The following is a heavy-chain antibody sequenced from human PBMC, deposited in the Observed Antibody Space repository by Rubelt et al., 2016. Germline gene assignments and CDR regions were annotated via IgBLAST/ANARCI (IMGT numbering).Heavy chain of an antibody. V-gene: IGHV4-59*12. J-gene: IGHJ4*02. CDR2: IYYSGCT. CDR3: ARDTYSSTCFDY. CDR1: GGSISSYY. D-gene: IGHD6-13*01. Sequence: QVQLQQWGAGLLKPSETLSLTCTVSGGSISSYYWSWIRQPPGKGLEWIGSIYYSGCTYYNPSLKSRVTISVDTSKNQFSLKLSSVTAADTAVYYCARDTYSSTCFDYWGQGTLVTVSS.